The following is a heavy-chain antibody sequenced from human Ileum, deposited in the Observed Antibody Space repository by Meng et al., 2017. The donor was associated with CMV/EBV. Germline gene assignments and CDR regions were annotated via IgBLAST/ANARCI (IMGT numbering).Heavy chain of an antibody. J-gene: IGHJ4*02. V-gene: IGHV1-69*05. CDR3: ARDPSWLPDY. CDR1: GGTFSSYA. CDR2: IIPIFGTA. Sequence: SVKVSCKASGGTFSSYAISWVRQAPGQGLEWMGGIIPIFGTANYAQKFQGRVTITTDESTSTAYMDLRSLRSDDTAVYYCARDPSWLPDYWGQGTLVTVSS. D-gene: IGHD5-12*01.